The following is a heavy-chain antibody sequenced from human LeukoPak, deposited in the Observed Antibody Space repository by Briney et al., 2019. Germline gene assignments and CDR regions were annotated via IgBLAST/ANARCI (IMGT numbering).Heavy chain of an antibody. CDR3: ARDKSTDPSSGYYRYFDY. V-gene: IGHV1-2*02. D-gene: IGHD3-22*01. J-gene: IGHJ4*02. CDR1: GYTFTGYY. Sequence: ASVKVSCKASGYTFTGYYMHWVRQAPGQGLEWMGWINPNSGGTNYAQKFQGRVTMTRDTSISTAYMELSRLRSDDTAVYYCARDKSTDPSSGYYRYFDYWGQGTLVTVSS. CDR2: INPNSGGT.